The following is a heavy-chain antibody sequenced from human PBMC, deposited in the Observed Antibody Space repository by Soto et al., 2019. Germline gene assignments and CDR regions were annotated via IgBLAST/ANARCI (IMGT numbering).Heavy chain of an antibody. V-gene: IGHV3-23*01. D-gene: IGHD3-22*01. Sequence: GGSLRLSCAASGFPFSTYVMNWVRQGPGKGLEWVASISGSGSGTYYADSVKGRFTTSRDNSKNILYLQMNSLRAEDTAIYYCEKESLYYYDNMAFDNWGQGTPVTVYS. CDR3: EKESLYYYDNMAFDN. J-gene: IGHJ4*02. CDR2: ISGSGSGT. CDR1: GFPFSTYV.